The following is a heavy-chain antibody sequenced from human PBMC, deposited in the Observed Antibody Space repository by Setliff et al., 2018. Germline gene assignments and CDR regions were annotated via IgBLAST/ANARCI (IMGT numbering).Heavy chain of an antibody. CDR1: GGSITSGNNY. J-gene: IGHJ3*02. V-gene: IGHV4-61*02. CDR2: IYSIGGA. CDR3: AREPSPSDALDI. Sequence: SETLSLTCTVSGGSITSGNNYWSWIRQPAGKGLEWIGRIYSIGGATYNPSLKGRVTISLDRSENEFSLNLTSVTAADTAVYFCAREPSPSDALDIWGQGTMVTVSS.